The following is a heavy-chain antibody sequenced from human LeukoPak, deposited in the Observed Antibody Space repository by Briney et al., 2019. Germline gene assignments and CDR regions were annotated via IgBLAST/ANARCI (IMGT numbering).Heavy chain of an antibody. CDR1: GFTFRTYA. CDR2: ISGSGDNT. V-gene: IGHV3-23*01. Sequence: GGSLRLSCAASGFTFRTYAMNWVRQAPGKGLEWVSGISGSGDNTYYADSVKGRFTISRDNSKNTLYLQMNSLRAEDTAVYYCAKGDDILTGYLSNFDYWGQGTLVTVSS. D-gene: IGHD3-9*01. J-gene: IGHJ4*02. CDR3: AKGDDILTGYLSNFDY.